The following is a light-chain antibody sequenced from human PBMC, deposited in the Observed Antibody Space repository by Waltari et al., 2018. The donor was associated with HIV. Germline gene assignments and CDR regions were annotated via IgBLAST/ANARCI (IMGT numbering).Light chain of an antibody. CDR3: CSYAGAYTYV. Sequence: QSALTQPRSVSGSPGQSVTISCPGTSSDIAYFAYVSWYQQYPGKAPKVIIYEVSQRPSGVPDRFTASKSGITASLTISGLQDEDEADYYCCSYAGAYTYVFGTGTKVTVL. CDR2: EVS. J-gene: IGLJ1*01. CDR1: SSDIAYFAY. V-gene: IGLV2-11*01.